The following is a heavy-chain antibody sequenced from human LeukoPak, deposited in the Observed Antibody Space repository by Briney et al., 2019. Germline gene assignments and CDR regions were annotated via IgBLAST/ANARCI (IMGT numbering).Heavy chain of an antibody. CDR1: GFTVNSNY. Sequence: GGSLRLSCAASGFTVNSNYMSWVRQAPGKGLEWVSVIYTGGSTYYADSVRGRFTVSRDNSNNTLYLHMSSLRAEDTAVYYCARRTEWLRGFDYWGQGTLVTVSS. CDR3: ARRTEWLRGFDY. V-gene: IGHV3-53*01. CDR2: IYTGGST. D-gene: IGHD5-12*01. J-gene: IGHJ4*02.